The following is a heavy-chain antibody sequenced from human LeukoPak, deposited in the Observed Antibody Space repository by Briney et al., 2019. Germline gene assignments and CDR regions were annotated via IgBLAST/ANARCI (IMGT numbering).Heavy chain of an antibody. CDR1: GFTFSSYA. D-gene: IGHD3-22*01. V-gene: IGHV3-23*01. CDR2: ITGGGGST. CDR3: AKSSYYDSSGYYREYYFDY. Sequence: GGSLRLSCAASGFTFSSYAMHWVRQAPGKGLEWVSSITGGGGSTYYADSVKGRFTISRDNSKNTLYLQMNSLRAEDTAVYYCAKSSYYDSSGYYREYYFDYWGQGTLVTVSS. J-gene: IGHJ4*02.